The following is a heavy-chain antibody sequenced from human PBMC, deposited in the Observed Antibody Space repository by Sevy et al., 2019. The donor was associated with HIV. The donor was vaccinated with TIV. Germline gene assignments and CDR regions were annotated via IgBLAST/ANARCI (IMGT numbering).Heavy chain of an antibody. J-gene: IGHJ4*02. Sequence: GGSLRLSCAASGFTFTNYGMHWVRQAPGKGLEWVSGISNSGANTYYADSVRGRFTVSRDNSKNTVYLELNSLRAEDTAIYYCAIEWTLLREWYGEFDYWGQGTLVTVSS. V-gene: IGHV3-23*01. CDR3: AIEWTLLREWYGEFDY. D-gene: IGHD3-10*01. CDR2: ISNSGANT. CDR1: GFTFTNYG.